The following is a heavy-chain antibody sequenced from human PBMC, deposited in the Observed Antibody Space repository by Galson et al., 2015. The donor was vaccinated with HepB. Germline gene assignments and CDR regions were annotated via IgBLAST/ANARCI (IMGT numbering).Heavy chain of an antibody. CDR2: IHYSGNT. Sequence: LSLTCTVSGDSISSGGFFWSWIRQFPGRGLEWIGYIHYSGNTYYNPSLKSRLTISLDTSKNQFSLKLKSVTAADTAVYYCARERRQWMSYFDFWGQGTLVTVSS. CDR1: GDSISSGGFF. J-gene: IGHJ4*02. V-gene: IGHV4-31*03. D-gene: IGHD5-24*01. CDR3: ARERRQWMSYFDF.